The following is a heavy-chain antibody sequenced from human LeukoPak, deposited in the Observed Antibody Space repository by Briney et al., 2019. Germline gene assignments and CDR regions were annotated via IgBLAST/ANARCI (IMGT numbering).Heavy chain of an antibody. CDR2: ITGSDGSS. J-gene: IGHJ4*02. D-gene: IGHD3-9*01. CDR1: GFTFTNYA. V-gene: IGHV3-23*01. CDR3: AKWGDYDILTGYYVPDY. Sequence: GGSLRLSCVASGFTFTNYAMSWVRQAPGRGLEWVSAITGSDGSSYYADSVKGRFTISRDNSKNTLYLQVNSLRAEDTAVYYCAKWGDYDILTGYYVPDYWGQGTLVTVSS.